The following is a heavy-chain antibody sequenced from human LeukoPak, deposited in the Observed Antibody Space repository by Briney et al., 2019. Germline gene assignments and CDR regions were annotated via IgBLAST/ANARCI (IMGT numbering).Heavy chain of an antibody. V-gene: IGHV1-46*01. D-gene: IGHD3/OR15-3a*01. Sequence: ASVTVSCKASGYTFTSYYMHWVRQAPGQGLEWMGIINPSGGSTSYAQKFQGRVTMTRDMSTSTVYMELSSLRSEDTAVYYCARGRNRRTGSGGRGLDYWGQGTLVTVSA. J-gene: IGHJ4*02. CDR1: GYTFTSYY. CDR2: INPSGGST. CDR3: ARGRNRRTGSGGRGLDY.